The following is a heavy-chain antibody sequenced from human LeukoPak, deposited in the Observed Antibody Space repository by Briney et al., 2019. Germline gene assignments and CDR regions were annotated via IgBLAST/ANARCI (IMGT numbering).Heavy chain of an antibody. J-gene: IGHJ4*02. CDR3: AKSGYYDSSGYYLLYYFDY. D-gene: IGHD3-22*01. CDR2: ISGSGGST. Sequence: GGSLRLSCAASGFPFSSYAMSWVRQAPGKGLEWVSAISGSGGSTYYADSVKGRFTISRDNSKNTLYLQMNSLRAEDTAVYYCAKSGYYDSSGYYLLYYFDYWGQGTLVTVSS. CDR1: GFPFSSYA. V-gene: IGHV3-23*01.